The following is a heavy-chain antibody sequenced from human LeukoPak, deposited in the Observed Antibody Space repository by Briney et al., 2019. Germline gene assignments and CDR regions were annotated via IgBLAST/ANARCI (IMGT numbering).Heavy chain of an antibody. Sequence: ASVKVSCKAPGYTFTSYDINWVRQATGQGLEWMGWMNPNSGNTGYAQKFQGRVTITRNTSISTAYMELSSLRSEDTAVYYCARASLRYFDWLFPRGVPYYFDYWGQGTLVTVSS. D-gene: IGHD3-9*01. V-gene: IGHV1-8*03. CDR2: MNPNSGNT. J-gene: IGHJ4*02. CDR1: GYTFTSYD. CDR3: ARASLRYFDWLFPRGVPYYFDY.